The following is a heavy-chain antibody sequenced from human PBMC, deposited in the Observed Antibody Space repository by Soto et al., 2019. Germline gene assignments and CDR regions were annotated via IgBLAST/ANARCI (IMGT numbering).Heavy chain of an antibody. J-gene: IGHJ4*02. V-gene: IGHV1-46*01. CDR1: GYTFTSYG. Sequence: ASVKVSCKASGYTFTSYGFSWVRQAPGQGLEWMGIINPSGGSTTYAQKFQGRVTMTRDTSTSTVYMELSSLRSEDTAVYYCARVGCSGGSCYAVDYWGQGTLVTVSS. CDR3: ARVGCSGGSCYAVDY. CDR2: INPSGGST. D-gene: IGHD2-15*01.